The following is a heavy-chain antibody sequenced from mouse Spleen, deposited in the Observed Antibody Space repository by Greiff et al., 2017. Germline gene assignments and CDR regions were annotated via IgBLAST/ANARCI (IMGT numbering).Heavy chain of an antibody. V-gene: IGHV1-64*01. Sequence: QVQLQQPGAELVKPGASVKLSCKASGYTFTSYWMHWVKQRPGQGLEWIGMIHPNSGSTNYNEKFKGKATLTADKSSSTAYMELRSLTSEDSAVYFCARRDYGSTGWFAYWGQGTLVTVSA. D-gene: IGHD1-1*01. CDR3: ARRDYGSTGWFAY. CDR2: IHPNSGST. CDR1: GYTFTSYW. J-gene: IGHJ3*01.